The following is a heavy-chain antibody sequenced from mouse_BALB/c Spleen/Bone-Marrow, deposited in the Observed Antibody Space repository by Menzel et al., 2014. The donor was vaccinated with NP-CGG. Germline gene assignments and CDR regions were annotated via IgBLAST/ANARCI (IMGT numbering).Heavy chain of an antibody. CDR3: ARDGYYVFYAMDY. J-gene: IGHJ4*01. CDR1: GFTFSSYG. V-gene: IGHV5-6-3*01. CDR2: INSNGGST. Sequence: EVKLEESGGGLVQPGGSLKLSCAASGFTFSSYGMSWVRQTPDKRLELVATINSNGGSTYYPDSVKGRFTISRDNAKNTLYLQMSSLKSEDTAMYYCARDGYYVFYAMDYWGQGTSVTVSS. D-gene: IGHD2-3*01.